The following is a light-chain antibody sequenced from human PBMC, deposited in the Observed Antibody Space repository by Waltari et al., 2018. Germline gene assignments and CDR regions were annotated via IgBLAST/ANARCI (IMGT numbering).Light chain of an antibody. Sequence: EGVLTQSPGTLSLSPGERATLYCRTSQSVGRTWAWYQQKPGQAPRLLIYASSTRATGIPDRFSGSGSGTDFSLTITRLEPEDFAVYYCQHYVRLPVTFGQGTKVEIK. J-gene: IGKJ1*01. CDR1: QSVGRTW. CDR2: ASS. CDR3: QHYVRLPVT. V-gene: IGKV3-20*01.